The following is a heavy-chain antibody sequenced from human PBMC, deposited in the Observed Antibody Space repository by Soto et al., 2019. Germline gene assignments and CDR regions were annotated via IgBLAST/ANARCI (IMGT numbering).Heavy chain of an antibody. J-gene: IGHJ6*02. Sequence: PSETLSLTCAVSGGSISSNNWWSWVRQPPGKGLEWIGEIYHSGSTNYNPSLKSRVTISVDKSKNQFSLKLSSVTAADTAVYYCARAEGGNYYGMDVWGQGTTVTVS. CDR1: GGSISSNNW. CDR3: ARAEGGNYYGMDV. CDR2: IYHSGST. D-gene: IGHD3-16*01. V-gene: IGHV4-4*02.